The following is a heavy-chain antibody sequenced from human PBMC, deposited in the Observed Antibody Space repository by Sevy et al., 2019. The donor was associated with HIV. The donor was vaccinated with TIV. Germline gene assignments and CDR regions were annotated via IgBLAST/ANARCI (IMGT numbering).Heavy chain of an antibody. CDR2: ISGSGGST. D-gene: IGHD3-10*01. CDR1: GFTFSSYA. V-gene: IGHV3-23*01. Sequence: GGSLRLSCAASGFTFSSYAMSWVRRAPGKGLEWVSAISGSGGSTYYADSVKGRFTISRDNSKNTLYLQMNSLRAEDTAIYYCAKDFRSHYYYFDYWGQGTLVTVSS. J-gene: IGHJ4*02. CDR3: AKDFRSHYYYFDY.